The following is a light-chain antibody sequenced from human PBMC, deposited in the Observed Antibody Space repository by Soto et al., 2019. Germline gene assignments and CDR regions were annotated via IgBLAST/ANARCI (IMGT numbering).Light chain of an antibody. J-gene: IGKJ3*01. CDR3: QQYSSSPPEFT. V-gene: IGKV3-20*01. CDR2: GAS. CDR1: QSMSSSY. Sequence: EIVLTQSPGTLSLSPGERATLSCRASQSMSSSYLAWYQQRPGQAPRLLIFGASYRATGIPDRFSGSGSGTDFTLTISRLEPEAFAVYYCQQYSSSPPEFTFGPGTRVDSK.